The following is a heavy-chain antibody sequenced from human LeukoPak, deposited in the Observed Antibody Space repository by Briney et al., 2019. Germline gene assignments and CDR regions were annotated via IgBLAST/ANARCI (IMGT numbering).Heavy chain of an antibody. Sequence: GASVKVSCKASGYTFTTYGINWVRQAPGQGLEWMGWISAYNGNTNYAQKLQGRVTMTTDTSTSTAYMELRSLRSDDTAVYYCARGPPSLYRGGDCYSGYFDYWGQGTLVTVSS. CDR2: ISAYNGNT. D-gene: IGHD2-21*02. J-gene: IGHJ4*02. CDR3: ARGPPSLYRGGDCYSGYFDY. CDR1: GYTFTTYG. V-gene: IGHV1-18*01.